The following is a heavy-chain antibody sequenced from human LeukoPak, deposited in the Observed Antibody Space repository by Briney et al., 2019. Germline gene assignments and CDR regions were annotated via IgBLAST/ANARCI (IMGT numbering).Heavy chain of an antibody. Sequence: ASVKVSCKASGYTFTSYGISWVRQAPGQGLEWMGWISAYNGNTNYAQKLQGRVTMTTDTSTSTAYMELRSLRSDDTAVYYCARVAEDRLYYYYMDVWGKGTTVTVSS. J-gene: IGHJ6*03. CDR1: GYTFTSYG. D-gene: IGHD6-19*01. CDR2: ISAYNGNT. CDR3: ARVAEDRLYYYYMDV. V-gene: IGHV1-18*01.